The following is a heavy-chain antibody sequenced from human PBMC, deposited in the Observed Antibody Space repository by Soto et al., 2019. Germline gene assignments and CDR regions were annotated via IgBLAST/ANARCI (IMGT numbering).Heavy chain of an antibody. D-gene: IGHD6-6*01. J-gene: IGHJ6*03. V-gene: IGHV1-24*01. CDR2: FDPEDGET. Sequence: ASVKVSCKVSGYTLTELSMHWVRQAPGKGLEWMGGFDPEDGETIYAQKFQGRVTMTEDTSTDTAYMELSSLRSEDTAVYYCATGTYSSSSLYYYYYMDVWGKGTTVTVSS. CDR3: ATGTYSSSSLYYYYYMDV. CDR1: GYTLTELS.